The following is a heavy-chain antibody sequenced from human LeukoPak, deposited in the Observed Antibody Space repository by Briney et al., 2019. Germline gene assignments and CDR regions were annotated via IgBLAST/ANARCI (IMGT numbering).Heavy chain of an antibody. CDR1: GFIFSSYE. CDR2: IGSSSSTI. V-gene: IGHV3-48*03. Sequence: PGGSLRLSCAASGFIFSSYEMNWVRQAPGKGLEWVSYIGSSSSTIYYADSVKGRFTISRDNAKNSLYLQMNSLRAEDTAVYYCARVGYFYASGSDYWGQGTLVTVSS. D-gene: IGHD3-10*01. J-gene: IGHJ4*02. CDR3: ARVGYFYASGSDY.